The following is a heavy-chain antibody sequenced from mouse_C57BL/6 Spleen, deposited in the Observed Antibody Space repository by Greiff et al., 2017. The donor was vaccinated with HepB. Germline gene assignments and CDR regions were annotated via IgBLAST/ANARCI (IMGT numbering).Heavy chain of an antibody. D-gene: IGHD1-1*01. Sequence: EVNVVESGGGLVQSGRSLRLSCATSGFTFSDFYMEWVRQAPGKGLEWIAASRNKANDYTTEYSASVKGRFIVSRDTSQSILYLQMNALRAEDTAIYYCARYAPYYYGSSPWYFDVWGTGTTVTVSS. CDR2: SRNKANDYTT. J-gene: IGHJ1*03. CDR1: GFTFSDFY. V-gene: IGHV7-1*01. CDR3: ARYAPYYYGSSPWYFDV.